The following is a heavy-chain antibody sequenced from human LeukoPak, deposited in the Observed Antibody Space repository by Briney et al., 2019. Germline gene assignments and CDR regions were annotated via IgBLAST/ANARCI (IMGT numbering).Heavy chain of an antibody. CDR3: AKGAVSGSRSPLDY. D-gene: IGHD1-26*01. J-gene: IGHJ4*02. CDR1: GFTFISYG. V-gene: IGHV3-30*18. CDR2: ISYDGSDK. Sequence: PGGTLRLSCAVSGFTFISYGMHWVCHRPRPGLGLVSAISYDGSDKYYADTVKGRFTIPRDNPKTTPYLQMISLRVEDTARYYIAKGAVSGSRSPLDYWGQGTLVTVSS.